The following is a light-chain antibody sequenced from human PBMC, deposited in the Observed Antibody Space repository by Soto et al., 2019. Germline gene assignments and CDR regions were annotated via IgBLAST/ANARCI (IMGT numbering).Light chain of an antibody. CDR3: QQYGISPLALT. Sequence: EIVLTQSPGTLSLSPGERATLSCRASQTVIVSYLAWYQQKPGQAPRLLIYGTSSRATDIPDRFSGSGSGTDFTLTISRLEPEDFAVDYCQQYGISPLALTFGGGTKVE. V-gene: IGKV3-20*01. CDR1: QTVIVSY. J-gene: IGKJ4*01. CDR2: GTS.